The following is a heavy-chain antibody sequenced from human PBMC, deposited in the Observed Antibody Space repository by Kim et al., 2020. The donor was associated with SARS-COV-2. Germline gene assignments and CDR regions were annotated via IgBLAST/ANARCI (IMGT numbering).Heavy chain of an antibody. J-gene: IGHJ6*02. D-gene: IGHD6-13*01. CDR3: ARDQRGYSSSSGDV. Sequence: GGSLRLSCAASGFTVSSNYMSWVRQAPGKGLEWVSVIYSGGSTYYADSVKGRFTISRDNSKNTLYLQMNSLRAEDTAVYYCARDQRGYSSSSGDVWGQGTTVTVSS. CDR1: GFTVSSNY. CDR2: IYSGGST. V-gene: IGHV3-53*01.